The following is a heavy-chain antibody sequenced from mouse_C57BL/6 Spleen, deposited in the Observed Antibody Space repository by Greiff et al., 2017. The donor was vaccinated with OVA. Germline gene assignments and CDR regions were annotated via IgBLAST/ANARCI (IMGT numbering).Heavy chain of an antibody. CDR2: IYPGDGDT. CDR1: GYAFSSSW. CDR3: ASFPGYYAMDY. J-gene: IGHJ4*01. V-gene: IGHV1-82*01. Sequence: QVQLQQSGPELVKPGASVKISCKASGYAFSSSWMNWVKQRPGKGLEWIGRIYPGDGDTNYNGKFKGKATLTADKSSSTAYMQLSSLTSYVSAVFFCASFPGYYAMDYWGQGPSLPVSS.